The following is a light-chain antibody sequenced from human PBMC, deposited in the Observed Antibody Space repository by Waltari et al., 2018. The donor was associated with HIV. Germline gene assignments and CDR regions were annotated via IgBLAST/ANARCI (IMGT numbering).Light chain of an antibody. J-gene: IGLJ2*01. V-gene: IGLV2-18*01. CDR1: RGDVPTYNR. CDR3: ALYTTRNII. Sequence: QSALTQPPSVSGFPGQSVTISCTGFRGDVPTYNRPSWYQPPPNTAPKLILYEVYTRPSGVPDRFSGSQSGDMASLTVSGLQTEDEADYYCALYTTRNIIFGGGTNLVVL. CDR2: EVY.